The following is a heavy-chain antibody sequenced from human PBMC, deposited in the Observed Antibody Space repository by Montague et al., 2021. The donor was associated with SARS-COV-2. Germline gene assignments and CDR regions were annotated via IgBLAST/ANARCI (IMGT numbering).Heavy chain of an antibody. CDR3: ATRAQSRVWYERHGPFDY. D-gene: IGHD6-13*01. V-gene: IGHV3-48*03. J-gene: IGHJ4*02. CDR1: GFTFSSFA. CDR2: ISRSGSP. Sequence: SLRLSCAASGFTFSSFAMIWVRQAPGKGLEWLSYISRSGSPDYADSVKGRFTVSRGNAKNSLYLQMDSLRDEDTAVYYCATRAQSRVWYERHGPFDYWGQGTLVTVSS.